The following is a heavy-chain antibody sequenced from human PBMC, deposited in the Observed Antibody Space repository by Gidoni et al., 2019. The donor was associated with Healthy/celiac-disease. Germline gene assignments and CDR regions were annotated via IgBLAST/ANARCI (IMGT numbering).Heavy chain of an antibody. V-gene: IGHV3-11*05. Sequence: QVQLVESGGGLVKPGGSLRLSCAASGFTFSDYYMSWIRQAPGKGLEWVSYISSSSSYTNYADSVKGRFTISRDNAKNSLYLQMISLSAEDTAVYYCARVRSTSWFDPWGQGTLVTVSS. D-gene: IGHD2-2*01. CDR1: GFTFSDYY. CDR2: ISSSSSYT. J-gene: IGHJ5*02. CDR3: ARVRSTSWFDP.